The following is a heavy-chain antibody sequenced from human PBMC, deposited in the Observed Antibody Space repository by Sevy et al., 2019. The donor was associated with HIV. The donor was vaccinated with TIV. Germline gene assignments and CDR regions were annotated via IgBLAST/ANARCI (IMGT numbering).Heavy chain of an antibody. Sequence: SLSLTCTVSGGSISSGVHYWSWIRQHPGNGLEWIGYISDSTGTYYNPSLKSRVTISVDTSKNQFSLKLSSVTAADTAVSYCARETCTCPSCQNWGYYVMDVWDQGTTVDVSS. D-gene: IGHD2-2*01. CDR2: ISDSTGT. V-gene: IGHV4-31*03. CDR1: GGSISSGVHY. J-gene: IGHJ6*02. CDR3: ARETCTCPSCQNWGYYVMDV.